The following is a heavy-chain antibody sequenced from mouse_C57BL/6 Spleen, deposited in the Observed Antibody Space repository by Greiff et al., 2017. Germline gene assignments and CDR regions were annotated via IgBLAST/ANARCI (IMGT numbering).Heavy chain of an antibody. D-gene: IGHD2-3*01. J-gene: IGHJ4*01. V-gene: IGHV3-6*01. CDR1: GYSITSGYY. Sequence: EVQRVESGPGLVKPSQSLSLTCSVTGYSITSGYYWNWIRQFPGNKLEWMGYISYDGSNNYNPSLKNRISITRDTSKNQFFLKLNSVTTEDTATYYCARGSDGSYAMDYWGQGTSVTVSS. CDR2: ISYDGSN. CDR3: ARGSDGSYAMDY.